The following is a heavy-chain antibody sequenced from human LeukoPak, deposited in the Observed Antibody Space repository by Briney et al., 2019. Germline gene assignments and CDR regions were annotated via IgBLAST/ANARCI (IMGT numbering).Heavy chain of an antibody. J-gene: IGHJ4*02. CDR3: ALDYYDSSGYSVYFVY. V-gene: IGHV1-46*01. Sequence: GASVKLSCKASGYPFTSYYMHWVRQAPGQGLEWMGIINPSGGSTSYAQKFQGRVTMTRDTSTSTVYMELSSLRSEETAVYFWALDYYDSSGYSVYFVYSGQGTLGSVS. D-gene: IGHD3-22*01. CDR1: GYPFTSYY. CDR2: INPSGGST.